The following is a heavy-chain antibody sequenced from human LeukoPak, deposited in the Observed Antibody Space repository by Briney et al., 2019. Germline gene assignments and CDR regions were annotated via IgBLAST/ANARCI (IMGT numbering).Heavy chain of an antibody. Sequence: SETLSLTCGVYGWSFSSYFWTWIRQSPAKGLEWIGEINQSGNTDYNPSLKSRANISIATSRSQFYMTLSSVTAGDTAMYYCARVLGIAVVPGATEDNYFDPWGQGTLVVVSS. V-gene: IGHV4-34*01. CDR2: INQSGNT. D-gene: IGHD2-2*01. CDR1: GWSFSSYF. J-gene: IGHJ5*02. CDR3: ARVLGIAVVPGATEDNYFDP.